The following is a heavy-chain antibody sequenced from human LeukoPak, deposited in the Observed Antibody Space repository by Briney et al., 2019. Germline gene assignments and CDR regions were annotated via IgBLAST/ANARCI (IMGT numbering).Heavy chain of an antibody. CDR1: GYSISSGYY. D-gene: IGHD2-2*02. J-gene: IGHJ4*02. CDR3: ARWSGAPVRHPIYHFDY. CDR2: IYHSGST. V-gene: IGHV4-38-2*01. Sequence: SETLSLTCAVSGYSISSGYYWGWIRQPPGKGLEWIGNIYHSGSTYKNPSLKSRVTISLDTSKNQFSLKLSSVTAADTAIYYCARWSGAPVRHPIYHFDYWGQGTLVTVSS.